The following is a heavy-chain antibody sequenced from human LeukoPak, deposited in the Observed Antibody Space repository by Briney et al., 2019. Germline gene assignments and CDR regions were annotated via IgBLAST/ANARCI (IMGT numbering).Heavy chain of an antibody. CDR2: ISGGGSP. V-gene: IGHV3-23*01. CDR1: GFTFSNYA. Sequence: GGSLRLSCAASGFTFSNYAMFWVRQAPGKGLQWVAAISGGGSPYYPESVKGRFTISRDNSKNTLYLQMNSLRAEDTAVYYCAKPKYNWNDDPYFDYWGQGTLVTVSS. D-gene: IGHD1-1*01. CDR3: AKPKYNWNDDPYFDY. J-gene: IGHJ4*02.